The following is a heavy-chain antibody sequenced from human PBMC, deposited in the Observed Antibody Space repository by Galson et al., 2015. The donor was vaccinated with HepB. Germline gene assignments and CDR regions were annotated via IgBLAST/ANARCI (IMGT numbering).Heavy chain of an antibody. Sequence: SLRLSCAASGFTFSSYGMHWVRQAPGKGLEWVAVIWYDGSNKYYADSVKGRFTISRDNSKNTLYLQMNSLRAEDTAVYYCAKVGPGYCSGGSCYSSDYWGQGTLVTVSS. D-gene: IGHD2-15*01. J-gene: IGHJ4*02. CDR1: GFTFSSYG. CDR2: IWYDGSNK. CDR3: AKVGPGYCSGGSCYSSDY. V-gene: IGHV3-33*06.